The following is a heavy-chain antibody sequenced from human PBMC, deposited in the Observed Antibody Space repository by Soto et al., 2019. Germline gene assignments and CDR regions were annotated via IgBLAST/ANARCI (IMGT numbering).Heavy chain of an antibody. D-gene: IGHD3-10*01. CDR2: IIPIFGTA. J-gene: IGHJ6*02. CDR3: ARGSLLWFGGSYYYGMDV. V-gene: IGHV1-69*13. CDR1: GGTFSSYA. Sequence: SVKVSCKASGGTFSSYAISWVRQAPGQGLEWMGGIIPIFGTANYAQKFQGRVTITADESTSTAYMELSSLRSEDTAVYYCARGSLLWFGGSYYYGMDVWGQGTTVTVSS.